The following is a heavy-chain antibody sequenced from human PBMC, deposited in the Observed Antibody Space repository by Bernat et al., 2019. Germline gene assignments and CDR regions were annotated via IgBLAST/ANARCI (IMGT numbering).Heavy chain of an antibody. V-gene: IGHV1-24*01. Sequence: QVQLVQSGAEVKKPGASVKVSCKVSGYTLTELSMHWVRQAPGKGLEWMGGFDPEDGETIYAQKFQGRVTMTEETSTDTAYMELSSLRSEDTAVYYCATEQDTTTSPERITYWYFDLWGRGTLVTVSS. CDR1: GYTLTELS. CDR2: FDPEDGET. CDR3: ATEQDTTTSPERITYWYFDL. J-gene: IGHJ2*01. D-gene: IGHD4-17*01.